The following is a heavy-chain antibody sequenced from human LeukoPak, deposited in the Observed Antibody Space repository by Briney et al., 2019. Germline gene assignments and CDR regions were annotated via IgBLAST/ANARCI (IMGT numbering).Heavy chain of an antibody. CDR1: GGSISSGGYY. Sequence: SETLSLTCTVSGGSISSGGYYWSWIRQHPGKGLEWIGYIYYSGSTYYNPSLKSRVTISVDTSKNQFSLKLSSVTAADTAVYYCARARDGWFDPWGQGTLVTVSS. J-gene: IGHJ5*02. CDR3: ARARDGWFDP. D-gene: IGHD2-21*02. V-gene: IGHV4-31*03. CDR2: IYYSGST.